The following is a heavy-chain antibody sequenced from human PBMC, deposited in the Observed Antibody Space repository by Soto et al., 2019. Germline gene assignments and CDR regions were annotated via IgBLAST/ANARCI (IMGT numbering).Heavy chain of an antibody. V-gene: IGHV4-30-2*01. D-gene: IGHD1-7*01. Sequence: SETLSLTCAVSGGSISSGGYSWSWIRQPPGKGLEWIGYIYHSGSTYYNPSLKSRVTISVDKSKNHFSLRLSSVTAADTAVYYSASGNHGITGTSDYWGQGKLVTASS. CDR1: GGSISSGGYS. CDR2: IYHSGST. CDR3: ASGNHGITGTSDY. J-gene: IGHJ4*02.